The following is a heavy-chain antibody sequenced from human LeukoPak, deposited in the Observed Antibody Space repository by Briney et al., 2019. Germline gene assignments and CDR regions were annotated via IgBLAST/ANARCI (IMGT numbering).Heavy chain of an antibody. CDR1: GGTFSSYA. Sequence: GASVKVSCKASGGTFSSYAISWVRQAPGQGLEWMGRIIPILGIANYAQKFQGRVTITADKSTSTAYMELSSLRSEDTAVYYCARSGMVAPHGAFDIWGQGTMVTVSS. CDR3: ARSGMVAPHGAFDI. V-gene: IGHV1-69*04. D-gene: IGHD1-26*01. CDR2: IIPILGIA. J-gene: IGHJ3*02.